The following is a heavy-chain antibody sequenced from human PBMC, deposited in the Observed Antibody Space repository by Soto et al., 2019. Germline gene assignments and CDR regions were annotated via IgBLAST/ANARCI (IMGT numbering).Heavy chain of an antibody. V-gene: IGHV3-30*18. J-gene: IGHJ6*02. Sequence: GGSLRLSCAASGFTFSSYGMHWVRQAPGKGLEWVAVISYDGSNKYYADSVKGRFTISRDNSKNTLYLQMNSLRAEDTAVYYCAKDLIRLAGGEYYYYYGMDVWGQGTAVTVSS. CDR2: ISYDGSNK. CDR3: AKDLIRLAGGEYYYYYGMDV. CDR1: GFTFSSYG. D-gene: IGHD3-16*01.